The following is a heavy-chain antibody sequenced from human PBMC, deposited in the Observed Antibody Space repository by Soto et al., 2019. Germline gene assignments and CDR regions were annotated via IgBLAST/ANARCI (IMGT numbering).Heavy chain of an antibody. V-gene: IGHV4-39*01. J-gene: IGHJ4*02. D-gene: IGHD3-3*01. CDR1: NGSISSRSSY. CDR3: ARPYFGVVTKIDY. CDR2: IYYSGST. Sequence: SETLSLTCIVSNGSISSRSSYWGWIRQTPGKGLEWIGSIYYSGSTYYNPSLKSRVTISVDTSKNQFSLKLSSVTAADTAVYYCARPYFGVVTKIDYWGQGTLVTVSS.